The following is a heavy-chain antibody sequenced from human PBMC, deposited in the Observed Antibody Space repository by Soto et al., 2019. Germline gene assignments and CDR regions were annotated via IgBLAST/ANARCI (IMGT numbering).Heavy chain of an antibody. V-gene: IGHV3-30-3*01. J-gene: IGHJ4*02. CDR2: ISYDGSNK. Sequence: QVQLVESGGGVVQPGRSLRLSCAASGFNFSSYAMHWVRQAPGKGLEWVAVISYDGSNKYYADSVKGRFTISRDNSKNTLFLQMNSLRAEDTAVYYCARVGRLHYFDYWGQGTLVTVSS. CDR3: ARVGRLHYFDY. D-gene: IGHD4-17*01. CDR1: GFNFSSYA.